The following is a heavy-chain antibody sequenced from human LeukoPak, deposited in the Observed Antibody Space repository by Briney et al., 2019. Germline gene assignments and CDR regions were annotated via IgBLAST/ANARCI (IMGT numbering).Heavy chain of an antibody. V-gene: IGHV4-39*07. D-gene: IGHD6-13*01. CDR2: IYYSGST. CDR3: ARDPTPHSSSWYWFDP. Sequence: SETLSLTCTVSGGSISSSSYYWGWIRQPPGKGLEWIGSIYYSGSTYYNPSLKSRVTISVDTSKNQFSLKLSSVTAADTAVYYCARDPTPHSSSWYWFDPWGQGTLVTVSS. CDR1: GGSISSSSYY. J-gene: IGHJ5*02.